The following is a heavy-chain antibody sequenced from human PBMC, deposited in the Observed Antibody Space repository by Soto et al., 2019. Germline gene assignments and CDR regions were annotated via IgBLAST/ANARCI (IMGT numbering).Heavy chain of an antibody. CDR1: GFTFSNYA. J-gene: IGHJ3*02. CDR3: ARATTYYDILTGYYADAFDI. D-gene: IGHD3-9*01. CDR2: IYSGGST. V-gene: IGHV3-66*01. Sequence: GGSLRLSCVDSGFTFSNYAMHWVRQAPGKGLEWVAVIYSGGSTYYADSVKGRFTISRDNSKNTLYLQMNSLRAEDTAVYYCARATTYYDILTGYYADAFDIWGQGTMVTVSS.